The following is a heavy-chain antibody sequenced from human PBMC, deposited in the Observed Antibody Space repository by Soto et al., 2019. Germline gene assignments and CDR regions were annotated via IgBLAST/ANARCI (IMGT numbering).Heavy chain of an antibody. Sequence: LRLSCEASGFPFWNYHMGWVRQVPGKGLDWVAGISAGGDGTTYADSVKGRFTISRDNSRNTLYLQMSSLGVDDTALYYCAKEPRLQSANWGKGTMGTVSS. V-gene: IGHV3-23*01. D-gene: IGHD4-4*01. CDR3: AKEPRLQSAN. CDR1: GFPFWNYH. CDR2: ISAGGDGT. J-gene: IGHJ4*01.